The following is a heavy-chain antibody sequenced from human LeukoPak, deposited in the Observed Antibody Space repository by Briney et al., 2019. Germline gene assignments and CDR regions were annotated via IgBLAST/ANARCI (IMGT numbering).Heavy chain of an antibody. CDR3: ARHATVTSFTFAH. D-gene: IGHD4-17*01. J-gene: IGHJ4*02. Sequence: PSETLSLTCTVSGGSISSCSYYWGWIRQPPGKGLEWIGSIYYSGNTYYNPSLKSRVTISVDTSKNQFSLELNSVTAADTAVYYCARHATVTSFTFAHWGQGTLVTVSS. CDR2: IYYSGNT. V-gene: IGHV4-39*01. CDR1: GGSISSCSYY.